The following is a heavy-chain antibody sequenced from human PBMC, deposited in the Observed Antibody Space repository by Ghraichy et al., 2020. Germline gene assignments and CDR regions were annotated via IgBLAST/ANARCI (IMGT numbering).Heavy chain of an antibody. D-gene: IGHD3-3*01. J-gene: IGHJ6*02. CDR1: GGSTRSNSYD. CDR2: INYSGRT. CDR3: VRLTHHSIFGEVKLYHYYGIDV. V-gene: IGHV4-39*01. Sequence: SETLSLTCIVSGGSTRSNSYDWGWIRQPPGKGLEWIGNINYSGRTNYMPSLKSRVTLLVDTSKNQFSLKLTSVTAADTARYYCVRLTHHSIFGEVKLYHYYGIDVWGQGTTVTVSS.